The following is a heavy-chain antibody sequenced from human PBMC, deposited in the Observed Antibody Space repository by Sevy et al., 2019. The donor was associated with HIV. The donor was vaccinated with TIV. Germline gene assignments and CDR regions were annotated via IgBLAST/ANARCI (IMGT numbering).Heavy chain of an antibody. Sequence: GGSLRLSCTASGFTFGDYTMSWVRQAPGKGLEWVAFIRGKPYGWTREYAASVKGRFTISRADSKSIAYLQMNSLKSEDTAVYYCTRVEGAADWGMDVWGQGTTVTVSS. CDR1: GFTFGDYT. V-gene: IGHV3-49*04. CDR3: TRVEGAADWGMDV. CDR2: IRGKPYGWTR. D-gene: IGHD1-26*01. J-gene: IGHJ6*02.